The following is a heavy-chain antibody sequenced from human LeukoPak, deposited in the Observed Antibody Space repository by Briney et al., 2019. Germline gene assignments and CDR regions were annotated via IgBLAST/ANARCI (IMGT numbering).Heavy chain of an antibody. J-gene: IGHJ3*02. V-gene: IGHV4-39*01. CDR2: IYYSGST. CDR3: ARFANSSYFPDAFDI. D-gene: IGHD4-11*01. Sequence: PSETLSLTCTVSGGSISSSSYYWGWIRQPPGKGLEWIGSIYYSGSTYYNPSLKSRVTISVDTSKNQFSLKLSSVTAADTAVYYRARFANSSYFPDAFDIWGQGTMVTVSS. CDR1: GGSISSSSYY.